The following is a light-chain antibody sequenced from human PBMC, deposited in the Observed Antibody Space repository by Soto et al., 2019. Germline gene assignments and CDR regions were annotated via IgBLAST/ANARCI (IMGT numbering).Light chain of an antibody. CDR3: QQSYSTPWT. V-gene: IGKV1-39*01. CDR2: AAS. Sequence: DIQLTQSPASLSASVGDRVTITFRASQTISTYLNWHQQKPGKAPKLLISAASSLQSGVPSRFSGSGSGTDFTLTISSLLPDDFATYYCQQSYSTPWTFGQGTKVDI. J-gene: IGKJ1*01. CDR1: QTISTY.